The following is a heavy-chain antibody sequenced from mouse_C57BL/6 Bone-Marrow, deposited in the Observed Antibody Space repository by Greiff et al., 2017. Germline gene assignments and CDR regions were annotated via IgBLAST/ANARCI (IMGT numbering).Heavy chain of an antibody. V-gene: IGHV10-1*01. J-gene: IGHJ2*01. CDR2: IRSKSNNYAT. Sequence: EVKVVESGGGLVQPKGSLKLSCAASGFSFNTYAMNWVRQAPGKGLEWVARIRSKSNNYATYYADSVKDRFTISRDDSESMLYLQMNNLKTEDTAMYYCVRQGLYYFDYWGQGTTLTVSS. CDR3: VRQGLYYFDY. CDR1: GFSFNTYA.